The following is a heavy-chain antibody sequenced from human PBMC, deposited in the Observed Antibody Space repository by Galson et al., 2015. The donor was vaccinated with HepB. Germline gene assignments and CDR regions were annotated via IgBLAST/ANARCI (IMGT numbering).Heavy chain of an antibody. CDR3: ARKSISGYGDYYYYYMDV. Sequence: SVKVSCKASGYTFTSYDINWVRQATGQGLEWVGWMNPNSGNTGYAQKFQGRVTMTRNTSINTAYMELSSLRSEDTAVYYCARKSISGYGDYYYYYMDVWGKGTTVTVSS. J-gene: IGHJ6*03. CDR1: GYTFTSYD. CDR2: MNPNSGNT. D-gene: IGHD5-12*01. V-gene: IGHV1-8*01.